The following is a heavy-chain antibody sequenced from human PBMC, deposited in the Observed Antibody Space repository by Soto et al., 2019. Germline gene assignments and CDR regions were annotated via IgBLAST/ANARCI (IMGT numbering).Heavy chain of an antibody. Sequence: QITLKESGPTLVKPTQPLTLTCTFSGFSLSDSGVGVGWIRQPPGKPLEWLALLSWYDDKRCNPSLKSRHTITKDPSTVHVVLTMTNLDPVDTATYYCVHREGTRVYGLDVCGQGTTVTVS. CDR1: GFSLSDSGVG. CDR2: LSWYDDK. V-gene: IGHV2-5*01. CDR3: VHREGTRVYGLDV. D-gene: IGHD3-10*01. J-gene: IGHJ6*02.